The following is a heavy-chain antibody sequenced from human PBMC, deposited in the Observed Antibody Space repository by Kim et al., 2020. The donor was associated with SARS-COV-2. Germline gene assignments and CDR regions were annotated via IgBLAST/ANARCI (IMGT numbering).Heavy chain of an antibody. CDR2: IKSNSDGGTT. V-gene: IGHV3-15*01. CDR1: GFTFSKVW. Sequence: GGSLRLSCAASGFTFSKVWMSWVRQAPGKGLEWVGRIKSNSDGGTTDYAAPVEGRFTISREETKNTLYVQVNSLKTEDTAVYYCSTEYYDNGDYYYRYYSFFAMDVWGQETSVTVSS. J-gene: IGHJ6*02. CDR3: STEYYDNGDYYYRYYSFFAMDV. D-gene: IGHD3-22*01.